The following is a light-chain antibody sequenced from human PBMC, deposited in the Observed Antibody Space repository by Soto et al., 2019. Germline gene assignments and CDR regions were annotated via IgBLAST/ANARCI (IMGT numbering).Light chain of an antibody. CDR1: QSISTY. CDR3: QQSYSTPRT. CDR2: AAA. V-gene: IGKV1-39*01. Sequence: DIQMTQSPSSLSASVGERVTITCRASQSISTYLNWYQQKVGKAPKLLIYAAASLQRGVPSRFSGSGSGTDFTLTLSSLQPEGFATYYCQQSYSTPRTFGQGTKLEIK. J-gene: IGKJ2*02.